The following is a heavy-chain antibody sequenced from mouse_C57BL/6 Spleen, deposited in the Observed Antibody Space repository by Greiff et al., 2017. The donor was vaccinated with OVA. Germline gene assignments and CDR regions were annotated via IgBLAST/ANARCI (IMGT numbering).Heavy chain of an antibody. CDR3: ASEGAGPFAD. J-gene: IGHJ3*01. V-gene: IGHV1-64*01. D-gene: IGHD4-1*01. CDR2: IHPNSGST. Sequence: QVHLQQSGAELVKPGASVTLSCKASGYTFTSYWMHWVKQTPGQGLEWIGMIHPNSGSTYYTEKFKSKATLTVAKSSSTAYMQLSGVSSEECAVYYCASEGAGPFADWGQGALVTVAA. CDR1: GYTFTSYW.